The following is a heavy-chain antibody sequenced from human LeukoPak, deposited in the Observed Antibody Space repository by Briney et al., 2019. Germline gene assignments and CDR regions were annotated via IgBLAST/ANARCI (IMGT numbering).Heavy chain of an antibody. J-gene: IGHJ4*02. CDR3: AREGDYDNGGYSTFDY. CDR1: GGSISGYY. Sequence: SGTLSLTCTVSGGSISGYYWSWIRQPPGKGLEWIGYISYTGSTKYNPSLESRVTISVDTSKKQFALNLSSVTAADTAVYYCAREGDYDNGGYSTFDYWSQGTLVTVSS. CDR2: ISYTGST. D-gene: IGHD3-22*01. V-gene: IGHV4-59*01.